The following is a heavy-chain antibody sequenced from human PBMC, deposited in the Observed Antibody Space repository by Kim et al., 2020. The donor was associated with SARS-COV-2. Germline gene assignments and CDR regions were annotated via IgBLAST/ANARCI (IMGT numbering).Heavy chain of an antibody. CDR3: ARDYVPNGGSSGWYYYYGMDV. Sequence: SQTLSLTCAISGDSVSSNSAAWNWIRQSPSRGLEWLGRTYYRSKWYNDYAVSVKSRITINPDTSKNQFSLQLNSVTPEDTAVYYCARDYVPNGGSSGWYYYYGMDVWGQGTTVTVSS. CDR1: GDSVSSNSAA. D-gene: IGHD6-19*01. CDR2: TYYRSKWYN. V-gene: IGHV6-1*01. J-gene: IGHJ6*02.